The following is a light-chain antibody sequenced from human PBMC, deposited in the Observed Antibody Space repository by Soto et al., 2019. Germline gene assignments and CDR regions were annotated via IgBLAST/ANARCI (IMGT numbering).Light chain of an antibody. V-gene: IGKV3-20*01. CDR1: QSASGSY. CDR2: GAS. J-gene: IGKJ4*01. Sequence: EIVLTQSPGTLSLSPGERATLSCRASQSASGSYLAWYQQKPGQAPRLLIYGASSRATGIPDRFSGSGSGTDFTLTISRLEPEDFAVYYCQQYGSSPLTFGRGTKVEIK. CDR3: QQYGSSPLT.